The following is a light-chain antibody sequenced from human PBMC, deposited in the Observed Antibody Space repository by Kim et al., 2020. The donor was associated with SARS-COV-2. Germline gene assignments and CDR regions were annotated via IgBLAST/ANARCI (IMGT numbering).Light chain of an antibody. CDR2: KDS. Sequence: SVSPGLSARITCSGDVLAKKYASGSQQKPGQDPVLVIYKDSERPSGIPERFSGSSSGTTVTLTISGAQVEDEADYYCYSAADNNRVFGGGTQLTVL. J-gene: IGLJ2*01. CDR1: VLAKKY. V-gene: IGLV3-27*01. CDR3: YSAADNNRV.